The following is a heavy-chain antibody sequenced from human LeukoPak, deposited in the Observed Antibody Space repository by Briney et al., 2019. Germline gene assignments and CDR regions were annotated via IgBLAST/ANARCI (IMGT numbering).Heavy chain of an antibody. Sequence: PSETLSLTCTVSGDSISSYYWSWIRQPPGKGLEWIGYIYYSGSTNYNPSLKSRVTISVDTSKNQFSLKLSSVTAADTAVYYCARWTKGYCTNGVCPYYFDYWGQGTLVTVSS. V-gene: IGHV4-59*01. CDR1: GDSISSYY. D-gene: IGHD2-8*01. J-gene: IGHJ4*02. CDR2: IYYSGST. CDR3: ARWTKGYCTNGVCPYYFDY.